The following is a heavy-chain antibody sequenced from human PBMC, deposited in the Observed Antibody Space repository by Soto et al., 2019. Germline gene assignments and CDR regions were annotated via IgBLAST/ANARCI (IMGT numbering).Heavy chain of an antibody. V-gene: IGHV3-53*01. CDR1: GLPVSTNY. CDR2: IYNDGKT. J-gene: IGHJ6*02. D-gene: IGHD3-10*01. CDR3: VRPLPSGQNYGMDV. Sequence: GGSLRLSCAASGLPVSTNYMSWVRQAPGKGPEWVSVIYNDGKTYYADSVKGRFTISRDASKNTLHLQMDSLRDEDTAVYYCVRPLPSGQNYGMDVWGQGTTVTVSS.